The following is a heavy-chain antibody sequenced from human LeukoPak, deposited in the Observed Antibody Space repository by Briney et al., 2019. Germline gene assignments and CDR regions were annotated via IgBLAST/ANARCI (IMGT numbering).Heavy chain of an antibody. D-gene: IGHD3-22*01. Sequence: SETLSLTCTVSGDSISSFYWSWIRQPAGHGLEWIGRIYTSGSTNYNPSLKSRVTISVDTSKNQFSLRLSSVTAADTAVYYCARDSYYDSSRFDYWGQGTLVTVSS. CDR2: IYTSGST. V-gene: IGHV4-4*07. CDR1: GDSISSFY. CDR3: ARDSYYDSSRFDY. J-gene: IGHJ4*02.